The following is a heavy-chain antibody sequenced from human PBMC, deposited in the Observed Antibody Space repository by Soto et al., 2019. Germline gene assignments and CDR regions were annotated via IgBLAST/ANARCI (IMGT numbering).Heavy chain of an antibody. V-gene: IGHV4-59*01. D-gene: IGHD1-26*01. Sequence: SETLSLTCTVSGGSISSYYWSWIRQPPGKGLEWIGYIYYSGSTNYNPSLKSRVTISVDTSKNQFSLKLSSVTAADTAVYYCARDLPYSRKTSHARAFDIWGQGTMVTVSS. CDR3: ARDLPYSRKTSHARAFDI. CDR2: IYYSGST. CDR1: GGSISSYY. J-gene: IGHJ3*02.